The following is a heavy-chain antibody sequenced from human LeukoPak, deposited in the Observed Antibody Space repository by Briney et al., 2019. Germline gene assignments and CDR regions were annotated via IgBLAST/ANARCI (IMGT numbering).Heavy chain of an antibody. Sequence: GGSLRLSCAAFGFTFSSYWLSWVRQAPGKGLEWVANIDKDGSKKYYVDSVKGRFTISRDNAKNSLYLQMNSLRVEDTAVYYCARDGIDGFIDFWGQGTLVTVSS. CDR1: GFTFSSYW. D-gene: IGHD5-24*01. J-gene: IGHJ4*02. CDR3: ARDGIDGFIDF. V-gene: IGHV3-7*01. CDR2: IDKDGSKK.